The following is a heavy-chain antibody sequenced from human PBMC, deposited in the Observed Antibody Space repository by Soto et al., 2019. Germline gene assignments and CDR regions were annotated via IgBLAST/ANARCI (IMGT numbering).Heavy chain of an antibody. V-gene: IGHV3-48*02. Sequence: ESGGGLVQPGGSLRLSCAASGFTFTSYSINWVRQAPGKGLEWLSFISGNARTIYYADSVKGRFTVSRDNAKNSIYLQMNSLRDEDTAVYYCARDDVPGIAAAFGYWGQGTLVTVSS. D-gene: IGHD6-13*01. CDR2: ISGNARTI. J-gene: IGHJ4*02. CDR3: ARDDVPGIAAAFGY. CDR1: GFTFTSYS.